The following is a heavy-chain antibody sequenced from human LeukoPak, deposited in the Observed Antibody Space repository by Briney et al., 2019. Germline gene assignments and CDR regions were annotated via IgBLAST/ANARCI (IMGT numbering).Heavy chain of an antibody. Sequence: GGSLRLSCAASGFTFSSYSMNWVRQAPGKGLEWVSSISSSSSYIHYADSVKGRFTISRDNAKNSLYLQMNSLRAEDTAVYYCARDVRAGTLAYWGQGTLVTVSS. J-gene: IGHJ4*02. CDR1: GFTFSSYS. CDR2: ISSSSSYI. V-gene: IGHV3-21*01. CDR3: ARDVRAGTLAY. D-gene: IGHD3-10*02.